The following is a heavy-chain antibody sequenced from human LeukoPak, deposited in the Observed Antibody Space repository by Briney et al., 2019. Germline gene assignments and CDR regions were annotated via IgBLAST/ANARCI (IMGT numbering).Heavy chain of an antibody. CDR3: ARGDLGRSGGVYKI. V-gene: IGHV1-8*01. D-gene: IGHD2-8*02. Sequence: ASVKVSCKASGYTFTSYDINWVRQATGQGLEWMGWMNPNSGNAGYAQKFQGRVTMTRNNSISTAYMELSSLRSEDTAVYYCARGDLGRSGGVYKIWGQGTLVTVSS. CDR2: MNPNSGNA. CDR1: GYTFTSYD. J-gene: IGHJ4*02.